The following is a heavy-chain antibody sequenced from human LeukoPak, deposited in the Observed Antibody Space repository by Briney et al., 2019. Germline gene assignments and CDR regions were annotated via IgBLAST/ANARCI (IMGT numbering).Heavy chain of an antibody. J-gene: IGHJ5*02. CDR3: ARGTPARRTMIVPNWFDP. CDR1: GGSISSSSYY. CDR2: INHSGST. V-gene: IGHV4-39*07. Sequence: SETLSLTCTVSGGSISSSSYYWGWIRQPPGKGLEWIGEINHSGSTNYNPSLKSRVTISVDTSKNQFSLKLSSVTAADTAVYYCARGTPARRTMIVPNWFDPWGQGTLVTVSS. D-gene: IGHD3-22*01.